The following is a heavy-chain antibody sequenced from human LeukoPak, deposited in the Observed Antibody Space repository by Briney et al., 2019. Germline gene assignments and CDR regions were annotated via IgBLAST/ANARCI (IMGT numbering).Heavy chain of an antibody. CDR2: ISYDGTTK. V-gene: IGHV3-30-3*01. CDR3: ARDPGGGPKQYYDSTSYYFDY. J-gene: IGHJ4*02. Sequence: AVSLRLSCAASGFTFSTYAMHWVRQAPGKGQEWVAVISYDGTTKYYADSVKGRFTISRDNSKNTLDLQMSSLSADDTAVYYCARDPGGGPKQYYDSTSYYFDYWGQGTLVTVSS. CDR1: GFTFSTYA. D-gene: IGHD3-22*01.